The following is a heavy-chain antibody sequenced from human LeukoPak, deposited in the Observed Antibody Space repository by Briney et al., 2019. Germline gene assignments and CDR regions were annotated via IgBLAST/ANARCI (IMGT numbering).Heavy chain of an antibody. CDR1: GFTFSSYS. J-gene: IGHJ4*02. V-gene: IGHV3-21*04. Sequence: GGSLRLSCAASGFTFSSYSMNWVRQAPGKGLEWVSSISSSSSYLYYADSVKGRFTISRDNAKNSLYLQMNSLRAEDTAVYYCAKDRVGALLYFDFWGQGTLVTVSS. CDR2: ISSSSSYL. CDR3: AKDRVGALLYFDF. D-gene: IGHD1-26*01.